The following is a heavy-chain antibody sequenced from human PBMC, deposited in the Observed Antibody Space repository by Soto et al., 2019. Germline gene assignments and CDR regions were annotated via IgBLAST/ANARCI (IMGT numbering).Heavy chain of an antibody. V-gene: IGHV1-18*01. CDR1: GYTFTSYG. D-gene: IGHD4-17*01. Sequence: QVQLVQSGAEVKKPGASVKVSCKASGYTFTSYGISWVRQAPGQGLEWMGWISAYNGNTNYAQKLQGRVTMTTDTSTRTAYMELRGLRSDDTAVYYCARDLTFYGGKTYYFDYWGQGTLVTVSS. J-gene: IGHJ4*02. CDR2: ISAYNGNT. CDR3: ARDLTFYGGKTYYFDY.